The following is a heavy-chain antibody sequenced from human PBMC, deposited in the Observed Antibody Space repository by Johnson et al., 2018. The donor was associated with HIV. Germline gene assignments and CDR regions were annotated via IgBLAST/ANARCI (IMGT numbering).Heavy chain of an antibody. CDR1: RLTVSSNY. D-gene: IGHD3-10*01. CDR2: INWTGGNT. V-gene: IGHV3-20*04. CDR3: ARDFVAFGECTAFDI. J-gene: IGHJ3*02. Sequence: VQLVESGGGLVQPGGSLRLSCAASRLTVSSNYMTWVRQAPGKGLEWVSGINWTGGNTGYVDSVKGRFTSSRANAKNSLYLQMNGLRAEDTAFYYCARDFVAFGECTAFDIWGQGTIVTVSS.